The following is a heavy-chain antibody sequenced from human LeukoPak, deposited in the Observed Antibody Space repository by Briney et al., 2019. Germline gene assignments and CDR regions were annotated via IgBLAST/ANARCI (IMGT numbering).Heavy chain of an antibody. V-gene: IGHV4-59*02. D-gene: IGHD2-21*02. Sequence: SETLSLTCTVSGGSVSSYYWSWIRQTPEKGLEWIGYMSYSGRTDYGPSLKSRVTMSVDTSKNQFSLKMSYVTAADTGVYYCARGYCRDDICQVFPYWGQGTLVTVSS. CDR3: ARGYCRDDICQVFPY. CDR1: GGSVSSYY. J-gene: IGHJ4*02. CDR2: MSYSGRT.